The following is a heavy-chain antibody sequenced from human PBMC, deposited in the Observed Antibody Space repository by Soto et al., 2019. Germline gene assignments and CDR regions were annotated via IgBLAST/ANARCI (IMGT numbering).Heavy chain of an antibody. J-gene: IGHJ6*02. Sequence: QVQLVESGGGVVQPGRSLRLSCAASGFTFSSYGMHWVRQAPGKGLEWVAVIWYDGSNKYYADSVKGRFTISRDNSKNTLYLLMNSLRAEDTAVYYCARDEPTVTTDYGMDVWGQGTTVTVSS. CDR2: IWYDGSNK. CDR1: GFTFSSYG. CDR3: ARDEPTVTTDYGMDV. V-gene: IGHV3-33*01. D-gene: IGHD1-7*01.